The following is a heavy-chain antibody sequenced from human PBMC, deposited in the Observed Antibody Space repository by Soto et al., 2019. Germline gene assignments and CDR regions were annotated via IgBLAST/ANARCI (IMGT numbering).Heavy chain of an antibody. Sequence: EVQLVESGGGLIQPGGSLRLSCAASGFTVSSNYMSWVRQAPGKGLECVSFIYSDGNTYYADSVKGRFTVSRDNSKNPLFLKMNPLRAEDTAVYYCATAGDFYVYALDVWGLGTTVTVS. J-gene: IGHJ6*02. CDR3: ATAGDFYVYALDV. CDR1: GFTVSSNY. CDR2: IYSDGNT. V-gene: IGHV3-53*01. D-gene: IGHD6-13*01.